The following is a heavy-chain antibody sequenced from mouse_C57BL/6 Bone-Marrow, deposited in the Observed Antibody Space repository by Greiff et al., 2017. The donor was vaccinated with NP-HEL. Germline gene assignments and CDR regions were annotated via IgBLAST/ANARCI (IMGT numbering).Heavy chain of an antibody. CDR1: GYSITSGYY. CDR2: ISYDGSN. J-gene: IGHJ3*01. CDR3: ARDEKGVLLRWFAY. Sequence: EVKVEESGPGLVKPSQSLSLTCSVTGYSITSGYYWNWIRQFPGNKLEWMGYISYDGSNNYNPSLKNRISITRDTSKNQFFLKLNSVTTEDTATYYCARDEKGVLLRWFAYWGQGTLVTVSA. V-gene: IGHV3-6*01. D-gene: IGHD1-1*01.